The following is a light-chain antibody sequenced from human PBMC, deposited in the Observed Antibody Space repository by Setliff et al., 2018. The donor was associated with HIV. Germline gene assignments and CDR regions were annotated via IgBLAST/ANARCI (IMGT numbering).Light chain of an antibody. CDR2: EVS. CDR1: SSDVGGYNY. J-gene: IGLJ1*01. V-gene: IGLV2-14*01. CDR3: SSYTSSSTP. Sequence: QSALTQPASVSGSPGQSITISCTGTSSDVGGYNYVPWYQQHPGKAPKLMIYEVSNRPSGVSNRFSGSKSGNTASLTISGLQAEDEADYYCSSYTSSSTPLGTGTKVTVL.